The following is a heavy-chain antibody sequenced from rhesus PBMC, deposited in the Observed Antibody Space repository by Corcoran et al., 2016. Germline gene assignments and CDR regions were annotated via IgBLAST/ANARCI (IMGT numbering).Heavy chain of an antibody. D-gene: IGHD2-15*01. CDR1: GGSVSSSNW. CDR3: ARGTGLYGLDS. CDR2: ISGSGGST. J-gene: IGHJ6*01. V-gene: IGHV4-65*01. Sequence: QVQLQESGPGLVKPSETLSLTCTVSGGSVSSSNWWSWIRQPPGKGLAWIGHISGSGGSTDHNPSLKSRVTISTDTSKNQVALKLSSVTAADTAVYYCARGTGLYGLDSWGQGVVVTVSS.